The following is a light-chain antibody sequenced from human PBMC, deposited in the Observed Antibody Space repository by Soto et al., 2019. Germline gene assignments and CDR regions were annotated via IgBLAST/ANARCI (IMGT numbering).Light chain of an antibody. CDR2: DAS. Sequence: EIVLTQSPGTLSLSPGERATLSCRASQSVSSSYLAWYQQKPGRAPRLLIYDASSRATGIPARFSGSGSGTDFTLTISRLEPEDFAVYYCHQYGSSPRTFGQGTRLEIK. J-gene: IGKJ5*01. CDR3: HQYGSSPRT. V-gene: IGKV3-20*01. CDR1: QSVSSSY.